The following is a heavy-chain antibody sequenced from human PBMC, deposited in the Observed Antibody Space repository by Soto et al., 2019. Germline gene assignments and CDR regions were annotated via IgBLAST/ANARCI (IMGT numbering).Heavy chain of an antibody. V-gene: IGHV1-69*01. CDR3: ARDEGNNNVAFGI. CDR1: GGTFSTYT. CDR2: IFPTFGAA. D-gene: IGHD2-15*01. J-gene: IGHJ3*02. Sequence: QVQLVQSGAEVKKPGSSVKVSCKASGGTFSTYTISWLRQAPGQGPEWLGGIFPTFGAANYAQNFQGRVTITADESTTTAYMELSSLRSEDTAMYYCARDEGNNNVAFGIWGQWTMITVSS.